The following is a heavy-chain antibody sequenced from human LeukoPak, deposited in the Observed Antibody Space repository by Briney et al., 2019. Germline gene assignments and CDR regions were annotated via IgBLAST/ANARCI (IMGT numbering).Heavy chain of an antibody. J-gene: IGHJ4*02. V-gene: IGHV3-21*04. D-gene: IGHD2-15*01. CDR1: GFTFNNYN. Sequence: GGSLRLSCAASGFTFNNYNMNWVRQAPGKALEWVSSITSSGTYIFYADSVKGRFTISRDNSKNTLYLQINSLRAEDTAVYYCAKVRSQYCSGGSCSNLDYWGQGTLVTVSS. CDR3: AKVRSQYCSGGSCSNLDY. CDR2: ITSSGTYI.